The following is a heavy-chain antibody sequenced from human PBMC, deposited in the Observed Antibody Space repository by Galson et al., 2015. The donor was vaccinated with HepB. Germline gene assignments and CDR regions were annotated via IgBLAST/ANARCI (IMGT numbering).Heavy chain of an antibody. CDR1: GFTVNSNY. Sequence: SLRLSCAASGFTVNSNYMAWVRQAPGKGLEWVSVIYSGGSTYYADSVKGRLTISRDNSKNTLYLQMNSLRAEDTAVYYCAKDSGGVFYYYYYYMDVWGKGTTVTVSS. CDR2: IYSGGST. J-gene: IGHJ6*03. CDR3: AKDSGGVFYYYYYYMDV. V-gene: IGHV3-66*01. D-gene: IGHD3-16*01.